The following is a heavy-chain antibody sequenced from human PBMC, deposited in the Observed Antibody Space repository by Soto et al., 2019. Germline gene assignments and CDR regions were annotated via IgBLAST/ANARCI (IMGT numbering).Heavy chain of an antibody. CDR2: IGIAFNT. CDR3: ARGDYFGSGSFDY. V-gene: IGHV3-13*01. Sequence: PGGSLRLSCAGSGLTFSSYDMQWVRQVTGKGLEWVSSIGIAFNTYYADSVKGRFTLSRENAKNSLYLQMKSLTAGDTAVYYCARGDYFGSGSFDYWGQGALVTVSS. CDR1: GLTFSSYD. D-gene: IGHD3-10*01. J-gene: IGHJ4*02.